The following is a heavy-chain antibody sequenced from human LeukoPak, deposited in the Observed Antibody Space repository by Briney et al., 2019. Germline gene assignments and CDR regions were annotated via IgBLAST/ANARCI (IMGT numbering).Heavy chain of an antibody. CDR1: GFTFSSYS. Sequence: PGGSLRLSCAASGFTFSSYSMNWVRQAPGKGLEWVSSISSSSSYIYYADSVKGRFTISRDNAKNSLYLQVNSLRAEDTAVYYCARDTMVRGLPIDYWGQGTLVTVSS. CDR3: ARDTMVRGLPIDY. V-gene: IGHV3-21*01. J-gene: IGHJ4*02. CDR2: ISSSSSYI. D-gene: IGHD3-10*01.